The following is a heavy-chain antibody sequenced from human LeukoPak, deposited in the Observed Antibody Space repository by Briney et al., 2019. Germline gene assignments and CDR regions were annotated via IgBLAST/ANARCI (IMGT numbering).Heavy chain of an antibody. CDR1: GFTFSNYW. J-gene: IGHJ1*01. Sequence: GGSLRLSCAASGFTFSNYWMHWVRQAPGKGLVWVSGISKDGTNTRHADSVKGRFTISRDNARNTLYLQVNSLRAEDTAVYYCARGSGGDDKDFQHWGQGTLVTVSS. CDR2: ISKDGTNT. D-gene: IGHD2-21*02. CDR3: ARGSGGDDKDFQH. V-gene: IGHV3-74*01.